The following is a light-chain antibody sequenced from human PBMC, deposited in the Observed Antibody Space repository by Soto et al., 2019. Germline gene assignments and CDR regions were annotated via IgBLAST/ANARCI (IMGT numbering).Light chain of an antibody. CDR1: QGISSA. J-gene: IGKJ3*01. V-gene: IGKV1D-13*01. CDR3: QQFNNYPFT. Sequence: AIQFTQSPSSLSSSVGDRVTITCLSSQGISSALARYQQKPGRPPKLLIYDASSLESGVPSRFSGSGSGTDFRLTISSLQPEDFATYYCQQFNNYPFTFGPGTKVDIK. CDR2: DAS.